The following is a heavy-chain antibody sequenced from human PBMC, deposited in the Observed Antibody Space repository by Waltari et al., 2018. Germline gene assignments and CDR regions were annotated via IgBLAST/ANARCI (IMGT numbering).Heavy chain of an antibody. D-gene: IGHD6-6*01. J-gene: IGHJ4*02. Sequence: EVQLVESGGGLVKPGGSLRLSCAASGFTFSSYSINWVRQAPGKGLEWVSSISSSSSYIYYADSVKGRFTISRDNAKNSLYLQMNSLRAEDTAVYYCARMPRRDGSSIDYWGQGTLVTVSS. CDR3: ARMPRRDGSSIDY. CDR1: GFTFSSYS. V-gene: IGHV3-21*01. CDR2: ISSSSSYI.